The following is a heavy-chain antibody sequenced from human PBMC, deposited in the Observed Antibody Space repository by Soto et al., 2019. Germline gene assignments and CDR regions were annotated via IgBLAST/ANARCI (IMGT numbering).Heavy chain of an antibody. CDR3: ARVVSYYDRGPSYYYYYMDV. D-gene: IGHD3-10*02. J-gene: IGHJ6*03. V-gene: IGHV3-7*01. CDR2: IKQDGSEK. CDR1: GFTFSTNW. Sequence: GGSLRLSCAASGFTFSTNWMSWVRQAPGKGLEWVANIKQDGSEKYYVNSMKGRFTISRDNAKNSLYLQMSSLGAEDTAVYYCARVVSYYDRGPSYYYYYMDVWGKGTTVTVSS.